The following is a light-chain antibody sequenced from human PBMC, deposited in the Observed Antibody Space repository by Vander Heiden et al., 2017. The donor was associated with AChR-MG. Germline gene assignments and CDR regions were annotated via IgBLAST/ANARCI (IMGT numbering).Light chain of an antibody. V-gene: IGLV2-14*03. Sequence: QSALTQPASVSGSPGQSITISCTGTSSDVGGYNYVSWYQQHPGKAPKLMIYDVSNRPSGVSNRFSGSKSGNTASLTISGLQAEDEADYYCSSYTSSTSWVFGRGTKL. CDR3: SSYTSSTSWV. CDR2: DVS. CDR1: SSDVGGYNY. J-gene: IGLJ3*02.